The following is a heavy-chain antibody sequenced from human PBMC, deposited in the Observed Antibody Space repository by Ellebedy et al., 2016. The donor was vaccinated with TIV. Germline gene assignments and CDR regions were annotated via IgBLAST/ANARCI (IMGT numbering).Heavy chain of an antibody. CDR2: IYHSGST. V-gene: IGHV4-4*02. Sequence: MPSETLSLTCAVSGGSISSSNWWSWVRQPPGKGLEWIGEIYHSGSTNYNPSLTSRITISVDKSKNQFSLKLSSVTAADTAVYYCASISSGCYYFFDYWGQGTLVTVSS. CDR1: GGSISSSNW. J-gene: IGHJ4*02. CDR3: ASISSGCYYFFDY. D-gene: IGHD1-26*01.